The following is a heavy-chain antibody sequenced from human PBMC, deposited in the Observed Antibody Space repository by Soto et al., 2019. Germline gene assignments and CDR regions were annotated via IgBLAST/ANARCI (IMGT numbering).Heavy chain of an antibody. D-gene: IGHD2-2*01. V-gene: IGHV1-18*01. Sequence: ASVKVSCKASGYTFSSYGISWARQAPGQGLEWMAWISVYNGNTKYAQKAQGRVIMTTDTSTSTAYMELRSLRSDDTAMYYCARDAAVLPAVPALNYYYGMDVWGQGTTVTVSS. CDR3: ARDAAVLPAVPALNYYYGMDV. CDR2: ISVYNGNT. CDR1: GYTFSSYG. J-gene: IGHJ6*02.